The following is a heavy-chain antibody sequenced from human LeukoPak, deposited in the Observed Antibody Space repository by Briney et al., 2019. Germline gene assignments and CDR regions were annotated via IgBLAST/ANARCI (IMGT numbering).Heavy chain of an antibody. V-gene: IGHV3-48*02. CDR1: GFTFSTKS. CDR2: ITADSGTT. J-gene: IGHJ4*02. CDR3: ASRDYFDY. Sequence: GGSLRLSCAVSGFTFSTKSMNWVRQAPGKGLEWVSYITADSGTTYYADSVKGRFTISRDNAKNSLYLQMNSLRDEDTAVYYCASRDYFDYWGQATLVTVSS.